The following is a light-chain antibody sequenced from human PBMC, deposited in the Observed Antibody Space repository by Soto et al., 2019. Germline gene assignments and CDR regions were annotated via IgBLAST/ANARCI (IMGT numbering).Light chain of an antibody. V-gene: IGLV3-1*01. CDR1: KLGDKY. Sequence: SYELTQPPSVSVSPGQTASITCSGDKLGDKYACWYQQKPGQSPVLVIYQDSKRPSGIPERFSGSNSGNTATLTISGTQAMDEADYYCQAWDSSTAPYVFVTGTKVTVL. CDR2: QDS. J-gene: IGLJ1*01. CDR3: QAWDSSTAPYV.